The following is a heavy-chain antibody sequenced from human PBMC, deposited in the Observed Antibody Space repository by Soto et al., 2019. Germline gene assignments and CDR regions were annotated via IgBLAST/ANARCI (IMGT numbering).Heavy chain of an antibody. V-gene: IGHV3-23*01. D-gene: IGHD3-10*01. CDR2: ISGGGDTT. Sequence: EVQLLESGGGLVQPGGSLRLSCAASGFTFNNYAMTWVRQAPGKGLEWVSAISGGGDTTSYADSVKGRFTVSRDGSKNTRYLQMSSLRAEDSALYYRAKGRGGSGSLTPRVDFCGQGTLVTVSS. CDR3: AKGRGGSGSLTPRVDF. CDR1: GFTFNNYA. J-gene: IGHJ4*02.